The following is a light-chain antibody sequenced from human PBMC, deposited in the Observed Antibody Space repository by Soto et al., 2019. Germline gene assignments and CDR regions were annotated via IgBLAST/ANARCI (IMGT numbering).Light chain of an antibody. CDR2: DAT. V-gene: IGLV2-8*01. CDR3: GSYAGSNNFV. Sequence: QSALPQPPSASGSPGQSVTISCTGISSDFGGYNFVSWYQQHPGKAPKLMIYDATKRPSGVPDRFVGSKSGNTASLTVSGLQAEDEAHYYCGSYAGSNNFVFGTGTKVTVL. CDR1: SSDFGGYNF. J-gene: IGLJ1*01.